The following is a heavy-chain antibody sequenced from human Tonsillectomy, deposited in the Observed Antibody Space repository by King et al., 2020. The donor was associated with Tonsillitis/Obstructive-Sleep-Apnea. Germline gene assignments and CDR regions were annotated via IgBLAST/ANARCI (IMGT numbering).Heavy chain of an antibody. CDR2: ISYDESKD. V-gene: IGHV3-30*04. CDR1: GFTISDYA. Sequence: VQLVESGGGVVQPGTSLRLSCAASGFTISDYAMHWVRQAPDKGLEWVAIISYDESKDYYADSVKGRFTLSRDTSRNTLYLQMNKLRSEDTAVYYCARGPNQCAYSYADCWGQGTLVAVSS. J-gene: IGHJ4*02. CDR3: ARGPNQCAYSYADC. D-gene: IGHD5-18*01.